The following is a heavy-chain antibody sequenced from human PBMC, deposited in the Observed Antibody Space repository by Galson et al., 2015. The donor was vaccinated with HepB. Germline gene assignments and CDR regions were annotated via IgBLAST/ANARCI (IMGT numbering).Heavy chain of an antibody. CDR1: GDSVSSNSAA. J-gene: IGHJ6*02. CDR2: TYYRAKWYN. CDR3: ARVAGTIYYYGMDV. V-gene: IGHV6-1*01. D-gene: IGHD2-15*01. Sequence: CAIPGDSVSSNSAAWYWIRQSPSRGLEWLGRTYYRAKWYNDYAVAVRGRITINPDTSKNQFSLHLNFVTPEDTAVYYCARVAGTIYYYGMDVWGQGTTVTVSS.